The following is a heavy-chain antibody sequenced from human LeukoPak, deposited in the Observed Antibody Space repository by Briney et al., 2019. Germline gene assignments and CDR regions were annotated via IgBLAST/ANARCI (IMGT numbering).Heavy chain of an antibody. CDR2: IYIGGST. CDR1: GFTVSSNY. V-gene: IGHV3-66*01. CDR3: AVGGYRRGWPTPYY. D-gene: IGHD6-19*01. J-gene: IGHJ4*02. Sequence: GSLRLSFAASGFTVSSNYMSWVRQAPGKGLGVVSIIYIGGSTYYADSVKGRFTISRDNSNNTLCLQMKRLRREDTAVYYCAVGGYRRGWPTPYYWGAGTLGSVSS.